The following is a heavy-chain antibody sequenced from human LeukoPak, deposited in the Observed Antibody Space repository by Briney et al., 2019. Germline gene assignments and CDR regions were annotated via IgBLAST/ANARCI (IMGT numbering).Heavy chain of an antibody. CDR3: ARQGGGYDYYYYYGMDV. Sequence: SETLSLTCTVSGGSISSNSYYWSWIRQPPGKGLEWIGYVFYSGTTNYNPSLKSRVTISIDTSKKQFSLKLSSVTAADTAVYYCARQGGGYDYYYYYGMDVWGQGTTVTVSS. D-gene: IGHD3-16*01. CDR2: VFYSGTT. V-gene: IGHV4-61*05. CDR1: GGSISSNSYY. J-gene: IGHJ6*02.